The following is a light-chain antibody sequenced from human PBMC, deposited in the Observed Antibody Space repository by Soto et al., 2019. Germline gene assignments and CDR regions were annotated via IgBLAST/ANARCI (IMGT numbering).Light chain of an antibody. CDR1: QAVGSN. CDR3: QHSNKWPHMPA. J-gene: IGKJ4*01. V-gene: IGKV3-15*01. CDR2: DAS. Sequence: IVLTQSPATLSVSPGERATLSCRASQAVGSNLAWYQQRPGQAPRLLIYDASTRATGIPHRFSGGGSGTEFTLTISSLQSDDFAVYYCQHSNKWPHMPAFGGGTKLAIK.